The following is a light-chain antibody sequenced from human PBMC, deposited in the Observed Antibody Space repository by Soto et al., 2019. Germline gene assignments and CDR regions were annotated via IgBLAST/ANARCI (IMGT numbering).Light chain of an antibody. J-gene: IGKJ1*01. CDR2: DAS. CDR3: TQRSTWPWT. Sequence: EIVLTQSPAPLFLPPGERAPLSSGPSQRVVASLAWFHQNPGQAPRLLIYDASNRAPGIPARFSGSGSGTDFTLTISSLEPEDFAVYHCTQRSTWPWTSGQGTKVEIK. V-gene: IGKV3-11*01. CDR1: QRVVAS.